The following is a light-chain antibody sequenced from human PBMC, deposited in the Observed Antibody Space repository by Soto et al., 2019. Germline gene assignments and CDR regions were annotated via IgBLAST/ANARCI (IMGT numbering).Light chain of an antibody. CDR1: QSVSSN. J-gene: IGKJ2*01. CDR3: QQYNNWPPHT. V-gene: IGKV3-15*01. Sequence: EIVMTQSPATLSVSPGERATLSCRASQSVSSNLAWYQQQPGQAPRLLIYGASTRATGIPARFSGSGSGTEFTLIISSLQSEDFAVYYCQQYNNWPPHTFGQGTKLEIK. CDR2: GAS.